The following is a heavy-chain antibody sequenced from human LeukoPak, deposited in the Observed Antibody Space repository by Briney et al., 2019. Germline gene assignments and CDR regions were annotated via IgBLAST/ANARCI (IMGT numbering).Heavy chain of an antibody. J-gene: IGHJ5*02. Sequence: SETLSLTCTVSGDSISSSNYYWGWIRQPPGKGLEWIESISYTGKTYYNPSLKSRVTTSVDTSKNQFSLKLSSVTAADTAVYYCARLYYYDSSGYYWRSGWFDPWGQGTLVTVSS. CDR3: ARLYYYDSSGYYWRSGWFDP. CDR2: ISYTGKT. CDR1: GDSISSSNYY. V-gene: IGHV4-39*07. D-gene: IGHD3-22*01.